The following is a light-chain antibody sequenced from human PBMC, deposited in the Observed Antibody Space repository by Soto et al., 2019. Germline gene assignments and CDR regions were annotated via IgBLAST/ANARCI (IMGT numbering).Light chain of an antibody. CDR2: DVS. J-gene: IGLJ3*02. V-gene: IGLV2-14*01. CDR1: SSDVGGSNF. CDR3: SSFTRDSKEV. Sequence: QSALTQPASVSGSPGQSITISCTGTSSDVGGSNFLSWYQQHPGKAPQLLIYDVSHRPSGVSNRFSGSKSGNTASLTISGLQAEDEADYYCSSFTRDSKEVSGGGTKVTVL.